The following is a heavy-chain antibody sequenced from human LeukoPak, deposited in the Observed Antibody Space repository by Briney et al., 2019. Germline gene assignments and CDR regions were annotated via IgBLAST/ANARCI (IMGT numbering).Heavy chain of an antibody. D-gene: IGHD3-22*01. V-gene: IGHV3-48*01. CDR1: GFTFSSYS. CDR2: ISSSSSSI. CDR3: ASNPRGQWLLPDY. J-gene: IGHJ4*02. Sequence: GGSLRLSCAASGFTFSSYSMSWVRQAPGKGLEWVSYISSSSSSINDADSVKGRFTISRDNAKNSLYLQMNSLRAEDTAVYYCASNPRGQWLLPDYWGQGTLVTVSS.